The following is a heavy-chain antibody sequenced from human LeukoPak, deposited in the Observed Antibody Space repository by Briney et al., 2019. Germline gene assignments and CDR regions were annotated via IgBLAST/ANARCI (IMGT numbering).Heavy chain of an antibody. V-gene: IGHV1-2*04. CDR3: ARSIGADFWSGYYLRAGREYYFDY. Sequence: GASVKVSCTASGGTFSSYAISWVRQAPGQGLEWMGWINPNSGGTNYAQKFQGWVTMTRDTSISTAYMELSRLRSDDTAVYYCARSIGADFWSGYYLRAGREYYFDYWGQGTLVTVSS. D-gene: IGHD3-3*01. CDR1: GGTFSSYA. J-gene: IGHJ4*02. CDR2: INPNSGGT.